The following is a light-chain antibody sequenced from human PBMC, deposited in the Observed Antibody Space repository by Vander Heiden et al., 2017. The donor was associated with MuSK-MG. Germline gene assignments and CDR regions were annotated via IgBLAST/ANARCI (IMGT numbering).Light chain of an antibody. Sequence: EIVLTQSPATLSLSPEERATLSCRASQSVSSYLAWYQQKPGQAPRLLIYDASNRATGIPARFSGSGSGTDFTLTISSLEPEDFAVYYWQQRSNLRTFGQGTKVEIK. J-gene: IGKJ1*01. V-gene: IGKV3-11*01. CDR2: DAS. CDR3: QQRSNLRT. CDR1: QSVSSY.